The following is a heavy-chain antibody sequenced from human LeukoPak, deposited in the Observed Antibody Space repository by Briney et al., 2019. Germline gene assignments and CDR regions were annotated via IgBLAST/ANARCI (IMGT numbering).Heavy chain of an antibody. CDR3: ARPNITSYYDSRGYDAFDV. D-gene: IGHD3-22*01. CDR1: GYRFNAYW. J-gene: IGHJ3*01. Sequence: GESPKISFKGSGYRFNAYWIAWVRQMPGKGLEWMGIIYPDDSDTRYSPSFQGQVTISADKSVRTAYLQWSSLKASDTAMYYCARPNITSYYDSRGYDAFDVWGQGTMVTVSS. V-gene: IGHV5-51*01. CDR2: IYPDDSDT.